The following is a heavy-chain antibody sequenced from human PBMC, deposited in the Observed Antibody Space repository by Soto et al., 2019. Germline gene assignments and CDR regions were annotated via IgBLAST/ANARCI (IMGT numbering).Heavy chain of an antibody. D-gene: IGHD4-17*01. CDR1: SGSISSSNW. V-gene: IGHV4-4*02. J-gene: IGHJ6*03. CDR3: ARGLTDYGDYGNYYYMDV. CDR2: IYHSGST. Sequence: SETLSLTCAVSSGSISSSNWWSWVRQPPGKGLEWIGEIYHSGSTNYNPSLKSRVTISVDKSKNQFSLKLSSVTAADTAVYYCARGLTDYGDYGNYYYMDVWGKGTTVTVSS.